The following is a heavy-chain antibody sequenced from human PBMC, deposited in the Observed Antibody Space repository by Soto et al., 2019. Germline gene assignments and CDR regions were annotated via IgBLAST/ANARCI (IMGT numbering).Heavy chain of an antibody. D-gene: IGHD3-3*01. CDR3: AKGGLRFLEWLLSD. V-gene: IGHV3-23*01. CDR2: ISGSGGST. CDR1: GFTFSSYA. Sequence: GGSLRLSCAASGFTFSSYAMSWVRQAPGKGLEWVSAISGSGGSTYYADSVKGRFTISRDNSKNTLYLQMNSLRAEDTAVYYCAKGGLRFLEWLLSDWGQGTLVTVSS. J-gene: IGHJ4*02.